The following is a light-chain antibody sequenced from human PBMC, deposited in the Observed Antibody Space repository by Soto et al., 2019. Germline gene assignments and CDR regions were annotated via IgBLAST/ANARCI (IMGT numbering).Light chain of an antibody. CDR2: VNSDGSH. CDR3: QTWGTGIRV. V-gene: IGLV4-69*01. J-gene: IGLJ2*01. Sequence: QPVLTQSPSASASLGASVKLTCTLSSGHSSYAIAWHQQQPEKGPRYLMKVNSDGSHTKGDGIPDRFPGSSSGAERYLTISSLQSEDEADYYCQTWGTGIRVFGGGTKLTVL. CDR1: SGHSSYA.